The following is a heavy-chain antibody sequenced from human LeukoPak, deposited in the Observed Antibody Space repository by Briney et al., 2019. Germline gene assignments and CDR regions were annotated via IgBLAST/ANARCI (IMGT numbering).Heavy chain of an antibody. J-gene: IGHJ4*02. V-gene: IGHV3-74*01. D-gene: IGHD1-26*01. Sequence: GGSLRLSCAASGFTLSSDWMHWVRQAPGKGLVWVSRINSDGRSINYAASVKGRFPISRDSAKNTLYLQMNSLRAEDTAVYYCARDLSGATGYWGQGTLVTVS. CDR1: GFTLSSDW. CDR2: INSDGRSI. CDR3: ARDLSGATGY.